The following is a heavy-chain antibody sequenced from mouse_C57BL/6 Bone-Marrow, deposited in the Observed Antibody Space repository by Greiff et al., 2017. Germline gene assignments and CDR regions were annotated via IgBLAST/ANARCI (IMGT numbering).Heavy chain of an antibody. CDR3: SRPRSYDYDVGVFDY. CDR1: GYTFTGYR. J-gene: IGHJ2*01. CDR2: ILPGSGST. V-gene: IGHV1-9*01. D-gene: IGHD2-4*01. Sequence: VKLMESGAELMKPGASVKLSCKATGYTFTGYRIEWVKQRPGHGLEWIGDILPGSGSTNYNEKFKGKATFTADTSSNTAYMQLVSLTTEDYDIYYCSRPRSYDYDVGVFDYWGQGTTLTVSS.